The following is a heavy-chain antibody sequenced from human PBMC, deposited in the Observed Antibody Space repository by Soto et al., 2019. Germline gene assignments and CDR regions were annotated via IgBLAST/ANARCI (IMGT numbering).Heavy chain of an antibody. CDR3: ARGVRGSYSDAFDI. D-gene: IGHD3-16*01. V-gene: IGHV4-34*01. CDR2: INHSGST. J-gene: IGHJ3*02. Sequence: PSETLSLTCAVYGGSFSGYYWSWIRQPPGKGLEWIGEINHSGSTNYNPSLKSRVTISVDTSKNQFSLKLSSVTAADTAVYYCARGVRGSYSDAFDIRGQGTMVT. CDR1: GGSFSGYY.